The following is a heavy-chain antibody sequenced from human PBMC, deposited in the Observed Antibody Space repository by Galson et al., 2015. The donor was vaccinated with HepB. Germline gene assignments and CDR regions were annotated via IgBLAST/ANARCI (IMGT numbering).Heavy chain of an antibody. J-gene: IGHJ5*02. V-gene: IGHV1-18*04. CDR1: GYTFTSYG. D-gene: IGHD5-12*01. CDR3: ARSRGTARWLRMEYWFDP. CDR2: ISAYNGNT. Sequence: SVKVSCKASGYTFTSYGISWVRQAPGQGLEWMGWISAYNGNTNYAQKLQGRVTMTTDTSTSTAYMELSSLRSEDTAVYYCARSRGTARWLRMEYWFDPWGQGTLVTVSS.